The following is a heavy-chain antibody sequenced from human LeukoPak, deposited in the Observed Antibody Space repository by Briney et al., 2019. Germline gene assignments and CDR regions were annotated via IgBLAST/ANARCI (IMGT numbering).Heavy chain of an antibody. CDR3: ARDHNWGPDY. CDR2: IHPGRGDT. V-gene: IGHV1-2*02. D-gene: IGHD7-27*01. J-gene: IGHJ4*02. Sequence: ASVKVSCKALGYTFTDHYFHWLRQAPGQGIEWMGWIHPGRGDTNIAQKFQGRVSLTRDMSISTAYLELSRLTSDDTAVYYCARDHNWGPDYWGQGTLVSVSS. CDR1: GYTFTDHY.